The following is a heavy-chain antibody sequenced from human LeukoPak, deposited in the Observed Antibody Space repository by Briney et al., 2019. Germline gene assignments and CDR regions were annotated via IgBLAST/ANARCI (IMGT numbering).Heavy chain of an antibody. Sequence: GGSLRLSCAASGLSFRRSGMHWVRQAPGKGREWLAFKESDGSPKYYAHSLKGRFTISRDNSKNTLYLQMNSLRVQDTALHYCAREASTEAIHAFDPWGQATLVTVSS. CDR2: KESDGSPK. J-gene: IGHJ5*02. V-gene: IGHV3-30*02. D-gene: IGHD2-21*01. CDR1: GLSFRRSG. CDR3: AREASTEAIHAFDP.